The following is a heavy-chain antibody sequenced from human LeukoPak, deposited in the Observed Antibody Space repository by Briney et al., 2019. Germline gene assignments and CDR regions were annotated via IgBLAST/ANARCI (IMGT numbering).Heavy chain of an antibody. D-gene: IGHD3-3*01. V-gene: IGHV4-59*01. J-gene: IGHJ5*02. Sequence: SETLSLTCTVSGGSISSYYWSWIRQPPGKGLEWIGYIYYSGSTNYNPSLKSRVTISVDTSKNQFSLKLSSVTAADTAVYYCARGFWSGYYTGNWFVPWGQGTLVTVSS. CDR2: IYYSGST. CDR3: ARGFWSGYYTGNWFVP. CDR1: GGSISSYY.